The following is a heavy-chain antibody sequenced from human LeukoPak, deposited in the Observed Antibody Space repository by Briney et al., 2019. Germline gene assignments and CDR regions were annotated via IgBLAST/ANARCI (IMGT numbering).Heavy chain of an antibody. J-gene: IGHJ3*02. CDR2: IYYSGTT. D-gene: IGHD6-19*01. CDR1: GDSISSYY. Sequence: PSETLSLTCSVSGDSISSYYWSWIRQPPGKGLEWIGYIYYSGTTNYNPSLKSRVTISVGTSKNQFSLKLSSVTAADTAVYYCAKGYSSGWYVDTFDIWGQGTMVTVSS. V-gene: IGHV4-59*01. CDR3: AKGYSSGWYVDTFDI.